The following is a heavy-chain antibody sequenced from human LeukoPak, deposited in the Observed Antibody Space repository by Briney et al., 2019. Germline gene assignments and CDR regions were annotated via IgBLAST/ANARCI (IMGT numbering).Heavy chain of an antibody. D-gene: IGHD6-19*01. CDR3: ARHFPHMDYSGWKQGWFDR. CDR1: GDSINSRSYY. J-gene: IGHJ5*02. V-gene: IGHV4-39*01. Sequence: SETLSLTCTVSGDSINSRSYYWGWIRQPPGKGLEWIGSIYYSGITYYNPSLKSRVTISVDTSENQFSLRLISVTAADTAVYYCARHFPHMDYSGWKQGWFDRWGQGTLVTASS. CDR2: IYYSGIT.